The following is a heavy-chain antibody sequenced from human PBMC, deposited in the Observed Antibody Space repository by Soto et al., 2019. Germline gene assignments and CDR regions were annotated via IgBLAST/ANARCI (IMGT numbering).Heavy chain of an antibody. V-gene: IGHV1-3*04. Sequence: VSEKVSCKASGYSFTTHAMIWGRQAPGQRPEWMGWINTGNGNTRYSPKFQSRVNITRDTSASTASMELSSLKSEDKALYYCPRGEQLYQYYYRMGGCGQGSTVT. CDR3: PRGEQLYQYYYRMGG. J-gene: IGHJ6*02. CDR1: GYSFTTHA. D-gene: IGHD3-3*01. CDR2: INTGNGNT.